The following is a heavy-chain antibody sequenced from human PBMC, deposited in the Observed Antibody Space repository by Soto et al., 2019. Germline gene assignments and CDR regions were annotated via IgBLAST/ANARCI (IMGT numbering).Heavy chain of an antibody. D-gene: IGHD2-15*01. Sequence: ASVKVSCKASGYTFTSYAMHWVRQAPGQRLEWMGWINAGNGNTKYSQKFQGRVTITRDTSASTAYMELSSLRSEDTAVYYCAREMGKYCSGGSCYPPSYYYYGMDGWGQGTTVTVAS. V-gene: IGHV1-3*01. CDR1: GYTFTSYA. CDR2: INAGNGNT. J-gene: IGHJ6*02. CDR3: AREMGKYCSGGSCYPPSYYYYGMDG.